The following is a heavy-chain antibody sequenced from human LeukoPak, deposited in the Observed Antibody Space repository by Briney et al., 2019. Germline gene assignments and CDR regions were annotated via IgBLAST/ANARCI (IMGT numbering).Heavy chain of an antibody. J-gene: IGHJ4*02. CDR3: ASGWGYFDY. V-gene: IGHV3-30*03. CDR2: ISHDGSYT. CDR1: GFRFSSYG. Sequence: QPGRSLRLSCAASGFRFSSYGMHWVRQAPGKGQEWVAVISHDGSYTYYADSVKGRFTISRDNSKNTLYVQMNSLRGEDTAVYYCASGWGYFDYWGQGMPVTVSS. D-gene: IGHD6-19*01.